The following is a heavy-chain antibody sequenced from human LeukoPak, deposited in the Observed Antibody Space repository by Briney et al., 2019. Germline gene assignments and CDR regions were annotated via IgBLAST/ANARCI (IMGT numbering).Heavy chain of an antibody. V-gene: IGHV4-38-2*02. Sequence: SETLSLTCTVSGYSISSGYYWGWIRQPPGKGLEWIGSIYYSGSTYYNPSLKSQVTISVDTSKNQFSLKLSSVTAADTAVYYCARVAVAATRVFDYWGQGTLVTVSS. CDR2: IYYSGST. CDR3: ARVAVAATRVFDY. J-gene: IGHJ4*02. CDR1: GYSISSGYY. D-gene: IGHD6-19*01.